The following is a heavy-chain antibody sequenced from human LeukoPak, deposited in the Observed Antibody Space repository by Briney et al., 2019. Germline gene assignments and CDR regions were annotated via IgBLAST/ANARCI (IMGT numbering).Heavy chain of an antibody. D-gene: IGHD3-22*01. CDR1: GISLSNYG. CDR2: ISGSGGGT. V-gene: IGHV3-23*01. J-gene: IGHJ4*02. Sequence: GGSQRLSCAVSGISLSNYGMSWVRQAPGKGLEWVAGISGSGGGTNYADSVKGRFTISRDNPKNTLYLQMNRLRAEDTAVYFCAKRGVVIRVILVGFHKEAYYFDSWGQGALVTVSS. CDR3: AKRGVVIRVILVGFHKEAYYFDS.